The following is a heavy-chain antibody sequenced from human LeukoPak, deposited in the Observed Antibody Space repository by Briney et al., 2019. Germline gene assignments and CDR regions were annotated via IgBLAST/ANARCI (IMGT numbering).Heavy chain of an antibody. CDR3: ARSDRSSRFDY. V-gene: IGHV1-2*06. CDR1: GYTFTGYF. Sequence: ASLKVSCKASGYTFTGYFMHWVRQAPGQGLEWMGRINPNSGSTKYAKKVQGRVTMTRDTSISTAYMELSRLRSDDTAVYYCARSDRSSRFDYWGQGTLVTVSS. D-gene: IGHD6-13*01. CDR2: INPNSGST. J-gene: IGHJ4*02.